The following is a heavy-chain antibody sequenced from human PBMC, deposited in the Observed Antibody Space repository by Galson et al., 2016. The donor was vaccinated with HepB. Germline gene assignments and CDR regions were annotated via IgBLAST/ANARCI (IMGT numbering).Heavy chain of an antibody. J-gene: IGHJ2*01. CDR2: XXGXXXA. Sequence: SLRLSCAASGFTFSSYAMSWVRQAPGKGXXXVSXXXGXXXAYXXXSVXXXFTXXRDNSKNTLYLRKNSLRAEDTAEYYCAKDGGSNVWGNYRSRSDWYFDLWGRGSLVTVSS. CDR1: GFTFSSYA. D-gene: IGHD3-16*02. CDR3: AKDGGSNVWGNYRSRSDWYFDL. V-gene: IGHV3-23*01.